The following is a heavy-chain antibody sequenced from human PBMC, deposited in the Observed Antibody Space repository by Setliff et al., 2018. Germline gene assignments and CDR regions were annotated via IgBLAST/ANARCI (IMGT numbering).Heavy chain of an antibody. CDR2: ISSSSSYI. CDR1: GFTFSSYS. D-gene: IGHD5-18*01. Sequence: PGGSLRLSCAASGFTFSSYSLNWVRQAPGKGLEWVSSISSSSSYIYYADSVQGRFTISRDNAKDSLYLQMNSLRAEDTAVYYCAGAADIYGPPRSYMDVWGKGTTVTVSS. J-gene: IGHJ6*03. V-gene: IGHV3-21*01. CDR3: AGAADIYGPPRSYMDV.